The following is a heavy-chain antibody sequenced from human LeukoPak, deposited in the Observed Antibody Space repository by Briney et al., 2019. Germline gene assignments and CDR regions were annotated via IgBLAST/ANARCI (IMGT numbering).Heavy chain of an antibody. D-gene: IGHD5-12*01. Sequence: KPSETLSLTCTVSGGSISSGGYYWSWIRQHPGKGLGWIGYIYYSGSTYYNPSLKSRVTISVDTSKNQFSLKLSSVTAADTAVYYCARARFEDIVATIWGQGTLVTVSS. CDR2: IYYSGST. J-gene: IGHJ4*02. V-gene: IGHV4-31*03. CDR3: ARARFEDIVATI. CDR1: GGSISSGGYY.